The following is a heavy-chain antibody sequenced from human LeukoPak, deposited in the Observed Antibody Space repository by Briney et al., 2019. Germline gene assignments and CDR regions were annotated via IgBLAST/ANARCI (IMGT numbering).Heavy chain of an antibody. Sequence: SETLSLTCAVSGGSISSYYWSWIRQPPGKGLEWIGYIYYSGSTNYNPSLKSRVTISVDTSKNQFSLKLSSVTAADTAVYYCARVSHSGYPYYGMDVWGQGTTVTVSS. CDR2: IYYSGST. CDR1: GGSISSYY. D-gene: IGHD5-12*01. CDR3: ARVSHSGYPYYGMDV. J-gene: IGHJ6*02. V-gene: IGHV4-59*01.